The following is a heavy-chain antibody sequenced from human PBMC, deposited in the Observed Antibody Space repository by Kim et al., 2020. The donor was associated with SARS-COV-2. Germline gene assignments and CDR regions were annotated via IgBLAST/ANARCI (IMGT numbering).Heavy chain of an antibody. Sequence: ASVKVSCKASGYTFTGYYMHWVRQAPGQGLEWMGWINPNSGGTNYAQKFQGRVTMTRDTSISTAYMELSRLRSDDTAVYYCARVPRGYGKTFDFDYWGQGTLVTVSS. V-gene: IGHV1-2*02. J-gene: IGHJ4*02. CDR2: INPNSGGT. D-gene: IGHD5-18*01. CDR3: ARVPRGYGKTFDFDY. CDR1: GYTFTGYY.